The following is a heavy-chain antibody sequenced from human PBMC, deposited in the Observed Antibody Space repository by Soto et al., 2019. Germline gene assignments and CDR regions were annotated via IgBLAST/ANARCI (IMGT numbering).Heavy chain of an antibody. CDR3: ARVVSAGGGTFNLFDP. V-gene: IGHV4-39*01. Sequence: PSEALSLTCTVSGGSISSSSYYWGWIRQPPGKGLEWIGSLFYSGSTYYNPSLKGRLTISVDTSKNQFSLKLSSVTAADTAVYYCARVVSAGGGTFNLFDPCGQGTLVTVYS. J-gene: IGHJ5*02. CDR1: GGSISSSSYY. D-gene: IGHD2-2*01. CDR2: LFYSGST.